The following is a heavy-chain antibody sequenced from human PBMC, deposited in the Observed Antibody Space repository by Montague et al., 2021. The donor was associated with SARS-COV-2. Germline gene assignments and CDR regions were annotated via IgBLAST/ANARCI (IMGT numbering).Heavy chain of an antibody. CDR3: ARWGLNNAFDI. D-gene: IGHD1/OR15-1a*01. CDR2: IYFTGKT. Sequence: SETLSLTCSVSGDSISRSHYFWAWIRQPPVMGLEWIGSIYFTGKTYYXPSLKSRVTISIDTSKNHFSLRLSSVTAADSAVFYCARWGLNNAFDIWGLGTMITISS. J-gene: IGHJ3*02. CDR1: GDSISRSHYF. V-gene: IGHV4-39*02.